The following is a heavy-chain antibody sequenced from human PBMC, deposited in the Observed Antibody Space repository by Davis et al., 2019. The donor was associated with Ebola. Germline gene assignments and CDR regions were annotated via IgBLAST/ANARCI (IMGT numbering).Heavy chain of an antibody. Sequence: PSETLSLTCTVSGGSISSYYWSWIRQPPGKGLEWIGYIYYSGSTNYNPSLKSRVTISVDTSKNQFSLKLSSVTAADTAVYYCARAARPACWFDPWGQGTLVTVSS. J-gene: IGHJ5*02. V-gene: IGHV4-59*01. D-gene: IGHD6-6*01. CDR2: IYYSGST. CDR3: ARAARPACWFDP. CDR1: GGSISSYY.